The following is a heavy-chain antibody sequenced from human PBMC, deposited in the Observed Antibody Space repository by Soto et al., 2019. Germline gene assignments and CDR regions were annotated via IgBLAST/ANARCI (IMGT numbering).Heavy chain of an antibody. Sequence: QVQLVQSGAEVKKPGSSVKVSCKASGGTFSSYAISWVRQAPGQGLEWMGGIIPIFGTANYAQKFQGRVTITADESTNKAYIALSSLRSEDTAVYYGARGEGVAVASTYYYYGMDVWGQGTTVTVSS. V-gene: IGHV1-69*01. CDR1: GGTFSSYA. J-gene: IGHJ6*02. CDR3: ARGEGVAVASTYYYYGMDV. D-gene: IGHD6-19*01. CDR2: IIPIFGTA.